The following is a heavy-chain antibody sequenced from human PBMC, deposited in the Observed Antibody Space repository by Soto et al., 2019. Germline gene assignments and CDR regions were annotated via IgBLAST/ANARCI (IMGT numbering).Heavy chain of an antibody. D-gene: IGHD3-3*01. CDR3: AAVGPDFWSGYFYGSSYYGMDV. J-gene: IGHJ6*02. CDR2: IVVGSGNT. V-gene: IGHV1-58*02. Sequence: SVKVSCKASGGTFSSYAISWVRQARGQRLEWKGWIVVGSGNTSYAQKFQERVTITRDMSTSTAYMELNSLRSEDTAVYYCAAVGPDFWSGYFYGSSYYGMDVWGQGTTVTVSS. CDR1: GGTFSSYA.